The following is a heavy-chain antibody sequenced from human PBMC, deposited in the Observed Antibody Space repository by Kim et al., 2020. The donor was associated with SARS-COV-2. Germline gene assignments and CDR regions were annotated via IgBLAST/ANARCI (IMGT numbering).Heavy chain of an antibody. J-gene: IGHJ3*02. V-gene: IGHV3-33*01. CDR3: ARSMVTGAFDI. Sequence: GGSLRLSCAASGFTFSSYGMHWVRQASGKGLEWVAVIWYDGSNKYYADSVKGRFTISRDNSKTTLYLQMNSLRAEDTAVYYCARSMVTGAFDIWGQGTMVTVSS. CDR2: IWYDGSNK. D-gene: IGHD5-18*01. CDR1: GFTFSSYG.